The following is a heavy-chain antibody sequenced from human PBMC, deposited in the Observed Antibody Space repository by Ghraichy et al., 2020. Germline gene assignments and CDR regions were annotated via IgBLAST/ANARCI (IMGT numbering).Heavy chain of an antibody. CDR2: ISGSGGST. V-gene: IGHV3-23*01. CDR1: GFTFSSYA. J-gene: IGHJ6*03. CDR3: AKVGGESAATYQYYYYYYMDV. D-gene: IGHD2-15*01. Sequence: GGSLRLSCAASGFTFSSYAMSWVRQAPGKGLEWVSAISGSGGSTYYADSVKGRFTISRDNSKNTLYLQMNSLRAEDTALYYCAKVGGESAATYQYYYYYYMDVWGKGTTVTVSS.